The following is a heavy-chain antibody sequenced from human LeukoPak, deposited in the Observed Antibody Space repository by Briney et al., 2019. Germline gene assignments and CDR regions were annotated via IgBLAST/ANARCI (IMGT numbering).Heavy chain of an antibody. V-gene: IGHV1-69*13. J-gene: IGHJ3*02. Sequence: SGKVSCKASGGTLSSYAISWVRQAPGQGLEWMGGILPFFGTANYAQKFQDRVTITADESTSTAYIELSSLRAEDTAMCFCARDLGEGGAFDIWGQGTMVTVSS. CDR1: GGTLSSYA. CDR2: ILPFFGTA. D-gene: IGHD3-16*01. CDR3: ARDLGEGGAFDI.